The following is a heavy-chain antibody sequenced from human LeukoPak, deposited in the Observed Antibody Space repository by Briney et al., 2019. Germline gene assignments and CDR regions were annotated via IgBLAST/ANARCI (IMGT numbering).Heavy chain of an antibody. CDR1: GCTFSSYA. CDR2: LNPNSGDT. J-gene: IGHJ4*02. CDR3: ARDSGERGSGSYLIAY. D-gene: IGHD3-10*01. V-gene: IGHV1-2*02. Sequence: ASVKVSCNASGCTFSSYAISWVRQAPGQGLEWMGWLNPNSGDTKDAQKFQGRVTMNRDTSISQAYMELRRLRSDDTAVYYCARDSGERGSGSYLIAYWGQGTLVTVSS.